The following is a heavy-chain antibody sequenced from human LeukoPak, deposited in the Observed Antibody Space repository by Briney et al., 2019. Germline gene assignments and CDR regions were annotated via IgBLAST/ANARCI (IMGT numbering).Heavy chain of an antibody. CDR3: ARGATYGDYYYYYMDV. V-gene: IGHV1-8*03. J-gene: IGHJ6*03. D-gene: IGHD4-17*01. Sequence: ASVKVSCKASGYTFTSYDINWVRQATGQGLEWMGWMNPNSGNTGYAQKFQGRVTITRNTSISTAYMGLSSLRSEDTAVYYCARGATYGDYYYYYMDVWGKGTTVTVSS. CDR1: GYTFTSYD. CDR2: MNPNSGNT.